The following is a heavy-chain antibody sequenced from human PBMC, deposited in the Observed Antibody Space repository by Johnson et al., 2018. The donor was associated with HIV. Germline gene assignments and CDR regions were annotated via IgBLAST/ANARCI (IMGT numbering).Heavy chain of an antibody. CDR1: GFTVSSNY. J-gene: IGHJ3*02. CDR2: ISGSGGST. V-gene: IGHV3-23*04. CDR3: AKDRGLWFGDDAFDI. Sequence: VQLVESGGGLVQPGGSLRLSCAASGFTVSSNYMSWVRQAPGKGLEWVSAISGSGGSTYYADSVQGRFTISRDNSKNTLYLQMDSLRAEDTAVYYCAKDRGLWFGDDAFDIWGQGTMVTVSS. D-gene: IGHD3-10*01.